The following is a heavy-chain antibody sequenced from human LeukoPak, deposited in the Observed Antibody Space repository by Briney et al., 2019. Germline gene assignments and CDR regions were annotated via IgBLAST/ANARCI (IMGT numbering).Heavy chain of an antibody. CDR2: MNPSGGSI. CDR3: ARSEYFRGELRY. V-gene: IGHV1-46*01. Sequence: ASGKVSCKASGYTFTSYYMQWVREAPGQGREGMGIMNPSGGSISYAQKFQGRVTMTSDTSTSTVYMELSSLRSEDTAVYYCARSEYFRGELRYWGQGTLVTVSS. D-gene: IGHD1-26*01. J-gene: IGHJ4*02. CDR1: GYTFTSYY.